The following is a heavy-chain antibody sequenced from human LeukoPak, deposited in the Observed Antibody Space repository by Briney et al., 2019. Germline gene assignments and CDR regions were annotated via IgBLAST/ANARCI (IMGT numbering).Heavy chain of an antibody. CDR1: GGTFSSYA. CDR2: IIPIFGTA. Sequence: SVKVSCKASGGTFSSYAISWVRQAPGQGLEWMGGIIPIFGTANYAQKFQGRVTITADESTSTAYMELSSLRSEDTAVYYCARGNYYYYGMDVWGQGTTVTVSS. V-gene: IGHV1-69*13. CDR3: ARGNYYYYGMDV. J-gene: IGHJ6*02.